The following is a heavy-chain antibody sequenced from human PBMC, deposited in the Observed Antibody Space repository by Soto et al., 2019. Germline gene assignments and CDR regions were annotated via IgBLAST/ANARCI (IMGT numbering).Heavy chain of an antibody. CDR2: IIPIFGTA. D-gene: IGHD2-21*02. CDR3: ARAYCGGDCYLYYYYGMDV. J-gene: IGHJ6*02. V-gene: IGHV1-69*01. Sequence: QVQLVQSGAEVKKPGSSVKVSCKASGGTFSSYAISWVRQAPGQGLEWMGGIIPIFGTANYAQKFQGRVTITADESTSTAYMELSSLRSEDTAVYYCARAYCGGDCYLYYYYGMDVWGQGTTVTVSS. CDR1: GGTFSSYA.